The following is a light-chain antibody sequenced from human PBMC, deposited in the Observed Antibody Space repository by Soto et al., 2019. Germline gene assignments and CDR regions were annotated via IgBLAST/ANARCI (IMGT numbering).Light chain of an antibody. Sequence: QSALTQPASVSGSPGQSITISCTGTSSDVGGYNYVSWYQQHPGKAPNLMIYEVSNRPSGVSNRFSGSKSGNTASLTISGLQAEDEADYYCSSYTSSSTSPYVFGTGTKLTVL. J-gene: IGLJ1*01. CDR2: EVS. CDR3: SSYTSSSTSPYV. V-gene: IGLV2-14*01. CDR1: SSDVGGYNY.